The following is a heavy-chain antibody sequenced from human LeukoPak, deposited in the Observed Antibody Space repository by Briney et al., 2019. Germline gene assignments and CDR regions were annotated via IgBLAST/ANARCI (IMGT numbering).Heavy chain of an antibody. CDR3: ARLCSGGSCETVDY. Sequence: SETQSLPCTVSGRSISSSSYYWGWIRQPPGKGLEWIGSIYYSGSTYYNPSVKSRVTISVDTSKNQFSLKLSPVAAADTAAYYCARLCSGGSCETVDYWGQGTLVTVSS. CDR1: GRSISSSSYY. D-gene: IGHD2-15*01. V-gene: IGHV4-39*01. CDR2: IYYSGST. J-gene: IGHJ4*02.